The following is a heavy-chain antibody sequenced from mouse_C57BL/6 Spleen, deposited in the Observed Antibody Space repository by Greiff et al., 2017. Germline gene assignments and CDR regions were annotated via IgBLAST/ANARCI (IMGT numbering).Heavy chain of an antibody. Sequence: QVQLKQSGAELVKPGASVKISCKASGYAFSSYWMNWVKQRPGKGLEWIGQIYPGDGDTNYNGKFKGKATLTADKSSSTAYMQLSSLTSEDSAVYFCARNYDGYYFDYWGQGTTLTVSS. D-gene: IGHD2-3*01. J-gene: IGHJ2*01. V-gene: IGHV1-80*01. CDR1: GYAFSSYW. CDR2: IYPGDGDT. CDR3: ARNYDGYYFDY.